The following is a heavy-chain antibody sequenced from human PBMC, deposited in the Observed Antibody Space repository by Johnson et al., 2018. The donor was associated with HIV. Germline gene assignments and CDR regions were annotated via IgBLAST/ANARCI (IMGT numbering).Heavy chain of an antibody. Sequence: EVQLVESGGGLVRPGGSLRLSCAASGFTFDDYGMSWVRQAPGKGLEWVSGINWNGGSTYYADSVKGRFTISRDNAKNSLYLQMNSLRAEDTAVYYCARDSSSWYPPEDAFDIWGQGTMVTVSS. D-gene: IGHD6-13*01. CDR1: GFTFDDYG. CDR2: INWNGGST. V-gene: IGHV3-20*04. CDR3: ARDSSSWYPPEDAFDI. J-gene: IGHJ3*02.